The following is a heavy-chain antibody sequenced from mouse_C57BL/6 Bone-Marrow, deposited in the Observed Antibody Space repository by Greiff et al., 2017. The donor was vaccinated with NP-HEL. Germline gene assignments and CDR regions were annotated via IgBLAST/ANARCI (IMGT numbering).Heavy chain of an antibody. Sequence: EVQLVESGGGLVQPGGSLKLSCAASGFTFSDYYMYWVRQTPEKRLEWVAYISNGGGSTYYPDTVKGRFTISRDNAKNTLYLQMSRLKSEDTAMYYCARQGGDYLYYYAMDYWGQGTSVTVSS. CDR3: ARQGGDYLYYYAMDY. CDR2: ISNGGGST. D-gene: IGHD2-4*01. CDR1: GFTFSDYY. J-gene: IGHJ4*01. V-gene: IGHV5-12*01.